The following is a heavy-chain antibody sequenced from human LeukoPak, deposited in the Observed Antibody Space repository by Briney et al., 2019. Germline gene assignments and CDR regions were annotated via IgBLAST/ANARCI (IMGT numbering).Heavy chain of an antibody. CDR3: ARGWTGKKAFDI. D-gene: IGHD3/OR15-3a*01. Sequence: GGSLRLSCAASGFTFSSYSMNWVRQAPGKGLEWVSSISSSSSYIYYADSVKGRFTISRDNAKNSLYLQMNSLRAEDTAVYYCARGWTGKKAFDIWGQGTMVTVSS. CDR1: GFTFSSYS. V-gene: IGHV3-21*01. CDR2: ISSSSSYI. J-gene: IGHJ3*02.